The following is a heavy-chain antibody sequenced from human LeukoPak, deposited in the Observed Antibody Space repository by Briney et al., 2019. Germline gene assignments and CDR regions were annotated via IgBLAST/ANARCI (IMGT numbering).Heavy chain of an antibody. CDR1: GFTFSSYW. CDR2: IKQDGSEK. J-gene: IGHJ4*02. D-gene: IGHD6-19*01. Sequence: YPGGSLTLSCAASGFTFSSYWMSWVRQTPGKGLEWVANIKQDGSEKYYVDSVKGRFAISRDNAKNSLYPQMDSLRAEDTAFYFCARDHSSGWAFDYWGQGTLVTVSS. CDR3: ARDHSSGWAFDY. V-gene: IGHV3-7*05.